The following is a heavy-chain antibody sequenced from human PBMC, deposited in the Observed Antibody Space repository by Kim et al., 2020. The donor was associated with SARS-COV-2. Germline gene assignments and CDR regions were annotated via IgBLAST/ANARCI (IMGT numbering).Heavy chain of an antibody. V-gene: IGHV3-21*01. Sequence: SADSVKCRFTISSDNATNSLYLQLNSLRAEDTAVYYCARTRDSGWSYFDYWGPGTLVTVSS. J-gene: IGHJ4*02. D-gene: IGHD6-19*01. CDR3: ARTRDSGWSYFDY.